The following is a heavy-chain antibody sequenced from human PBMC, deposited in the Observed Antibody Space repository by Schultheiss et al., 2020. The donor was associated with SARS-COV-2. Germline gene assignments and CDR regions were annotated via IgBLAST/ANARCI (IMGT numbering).Heavy chain of an antibody. CDR2: INHSGST. CDR3: ARQSGYSSGFMVDY. CDR1: GGSFSGYY. J-gene: IGHJ4*02. Sequence: SQTLSLTCAVYGGSFSGYYWSWIRQPPGKGLEWIGEINHSGSTNYNPSLKSRVTISVDTSKNQFSLELSSVTAADTAVYYCARQSGYSSGFMVDYWGQGTLVTVSS. V-gene: IGHV4-34*01. D-gene: IGHD5-18*01.